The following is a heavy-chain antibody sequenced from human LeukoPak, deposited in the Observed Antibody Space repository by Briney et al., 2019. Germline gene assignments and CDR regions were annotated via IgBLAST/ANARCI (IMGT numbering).Heavy chain of an antibody. D-gene: IGHD2-15*01. V-gene: IGHV1-18*01. Sequence: ASVKVSCKASGYTFTSYGISWVRPAPGQGLEWMGWISAYTGNTIYAQKVKGRVTMTTDTSTSTAYMELRSLKSDDTAVYYCARASYCSDGSCYSDYWGQGTLVTVSS. CDR3: ARASYCSDGSCYSDY. J-gene: IGHJ4*02. CDR2: ISAYTGNT. CDR1: GYTFTSYG.